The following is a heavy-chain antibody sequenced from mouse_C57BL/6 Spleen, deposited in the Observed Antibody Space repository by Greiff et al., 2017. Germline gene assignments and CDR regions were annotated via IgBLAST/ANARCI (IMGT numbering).Heavy chain of an antibody. Sequence: VKLQESGAELAKPGASVKLSCKASGYTFTSYWMHWVKQRPGQGLEWIGYINPSSGYTKYNQKFKDQATLTADKSSSTAYMQLSSLTYEDSAVYYCARSRGIDYWGQGTTLTVSS. V-gene: IGHV1-7*01. J-gene: IGHJ2*01. CDR1: GYTFTSYW. CDR3: ARSRGIDY. CDR2: INPSSGYT.